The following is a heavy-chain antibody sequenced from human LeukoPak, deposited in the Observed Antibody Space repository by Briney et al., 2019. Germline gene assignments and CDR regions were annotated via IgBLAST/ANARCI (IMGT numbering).Heavy chain of an antibody. CDR1: GVTFSSYE. CDR3: ARDPEYSSWSGFETNFQH. Sequence: GGSLRLSCAASGVTFSSYEMNWVRQAPGKGLEWVSYISSSGSTIYYAHSVKGRFTISRDNAKNSLYLQMNSLRAEDTAVYYCARDPEYSSWSGFETNFQHWGQGTLVTVSS. V-gene: IGHV3-48*03. D-gene: IGHD6-6*01. J-gene: IGHJ1*01. CDR2: ISSSGSTI.